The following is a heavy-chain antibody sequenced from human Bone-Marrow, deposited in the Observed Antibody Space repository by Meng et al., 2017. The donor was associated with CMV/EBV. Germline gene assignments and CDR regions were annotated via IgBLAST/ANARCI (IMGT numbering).Heavy chain of an antibody. CDR1: GFTFSSYS. CDR2: ISSSSSYI. V-gene: IGHV3-21*01. CDR3: ARDVNCSGGSCPYYYYYYGMDV. Sequence: GESLKISCAASGFTFSSYSMNWVRQAPGKGLEWVSSISSSSSYIYYADSVKGRFTISRDNAKNSLYLQMNSLRAEDTAVYYCARDVNCSGGSCPYYYYYYGMDVWGQGTTVTVSS. D-gene: IGHD2-15*01. J-gene: IGHJ6*02.